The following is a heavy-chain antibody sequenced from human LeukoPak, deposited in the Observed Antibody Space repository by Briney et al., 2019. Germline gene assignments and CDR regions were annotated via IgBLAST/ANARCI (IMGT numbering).Heavy chain of an antibody. CDR1: GGSISSYY. Sequence: SETLSLTCTVSGGSISSYYWSWIRQPPGKGLEWIGYLYYSGSTNSNPSLKSRVTMSVDTSKDQFSLKLRSVTAADTAVYYCARGGSGISNAFDIWGQGTMVTVSS. CDR3: ARGGSGISNAFDI. V-gene: IGHV4-59*01. CDR2: LYYSGST. J-gene: IGHJ3*02. D-gene: IGHD3-10*01.